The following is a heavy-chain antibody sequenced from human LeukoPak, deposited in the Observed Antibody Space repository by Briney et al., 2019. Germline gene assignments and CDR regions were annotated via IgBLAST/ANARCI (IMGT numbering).Heavy chain of an antibody. CDR2: IYPGDSDT. J-gene: IGHJ4*02. D-gene: IGHD3-10*01. Sequence: GESLKISCKGSGYIFSTYWIGWVRQMPGKGLEWMGIIYPGDSDTRYSPSFQGQVTISADKSISTAYLQWSSLKASDTAMYYCARPRPYGSGSSPFDYWGQGTLVTVSS. V-gene: IGHV5-51*01. CDR3: ARPRPYGSGSSPFDY. CDR1: GYIFSTYW.